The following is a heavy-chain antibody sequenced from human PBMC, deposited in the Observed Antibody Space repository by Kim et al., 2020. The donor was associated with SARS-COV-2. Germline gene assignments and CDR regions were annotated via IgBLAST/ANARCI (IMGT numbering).Heavy chain of an antibody. CDR1: GFTFSSYG. V-gene: IGHV3-33*01. D-gene: IGHD3-9*01. Sequence: GGSLRLSCAASGFTFSSYGMHWVRQAPGKGLEWVAVIWYDGSNKYYADSVKGRFTISRDNSKNTLYLQMNSLRAEDTAVYYCARDQHDILTGGPPSLLVRVDYGMDFWGQGSTVPVSS. CDR2: IWYDGSNK. CDR3: ARDQHDILTGGPPSLLVRVDYGMDF. J-gene: IGHJ6*02.